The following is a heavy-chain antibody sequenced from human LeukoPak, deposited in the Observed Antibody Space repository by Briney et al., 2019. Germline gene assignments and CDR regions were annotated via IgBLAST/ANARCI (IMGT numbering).Heavy chain of an antibody. CDR3: ARRTTAAWVENWFDP. CDR2: IYYSGST. V-gene: IGHV4-39*01. D-gene: IGHD6-13*01. CDR1: GGSISSSSYY. Sequence: ETLSLTCTVSGGSISSSSYYWGWIRQPPGKGLEWIGSIYYSGSTYYNPSLKSRVTISVDTSKNQFSPKLSSVTAADTAVYYCARRTTAAWVENWFDPWGQGTLVTVSS. J-gene: IGHJ5*02.